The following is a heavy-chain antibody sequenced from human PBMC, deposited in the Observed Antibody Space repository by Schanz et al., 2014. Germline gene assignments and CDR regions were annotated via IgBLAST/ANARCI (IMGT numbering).Heavy chain of an antibody. J-gene: IGHJ4*02. CDR2: ISRDGTTS. Sequence: QVQLVESGGGLVKPGGSLRLSCAASGFIFNDYYMNWIRQAPGKGLEWLSYISRDGTTSYYADSVKGRFTISRDNSKNTLYLQMNSLRPEDTAVYYCAKEGSIYWDRSVDYWGQGTLVTVSS. V-gene: IGHV3-11*04. D-gene: IGHD1-26*01. CDR3: AKEGSIYWDRSVDY. CDR1: GFIFNDYY.